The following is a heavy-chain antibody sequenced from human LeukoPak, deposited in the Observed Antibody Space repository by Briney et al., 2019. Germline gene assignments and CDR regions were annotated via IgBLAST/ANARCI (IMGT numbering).Heavy chain of an antibody. CDR3: AKDRPNFYETSGSYYKIKGDF. D-gene: IGHD3-10*01. CDR1: GFTFNTHA. J-gene: IGHJ4*02. V-gene: IGHV3-23*01. CDR2: ITSSGRTP. Sequence: GGSLRLSCEASGFTFNTHAMSWVRQAPGKGLEWVASITSSGRTPYYTDSVKGRFTISRDNSKNTLYLQMNSLRGEDTAVYYCAKDRPNFYETSGSYYKIKGDFWGQGSLVTVSS.